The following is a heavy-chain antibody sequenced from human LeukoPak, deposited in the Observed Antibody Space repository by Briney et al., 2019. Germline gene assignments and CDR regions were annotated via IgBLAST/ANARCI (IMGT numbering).Heavy chain of an antibody. Sequence: SGPVLVKPTETLTLTCTVSGFSLSNARIGVSWIRQPPGKALEWLAHIFSNDEKSYSTSLKSRLTISKDTSKSQVVLTMTNMDPVDTATCYCARMDSGYETGASAYWGQGTGVTVSS. CDR3: ARMDSGYETGASAY. CDR2: IFSNDEK. J-gene: IGHJ4*02. V-gene: IGHV2-26*01. D-gene: IGHD5-12*01. CDR1: GFSLSNARIG.